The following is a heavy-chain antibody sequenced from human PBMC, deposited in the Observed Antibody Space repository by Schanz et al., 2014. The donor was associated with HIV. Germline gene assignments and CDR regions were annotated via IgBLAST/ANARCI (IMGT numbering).Heavy chain of an antibody. V-gene: IGHV3-53*01. CDR1: GFTVSSNY. D-gene: IGHD3-3*01. CDR3: AKRIIFGVVFPANFDY. J-gene: IGHJ4*02. Sequence: EVQLVESGGGLIQPGGSLRLSCAASGFTVSSNYMSWVRQAPGKGLEWVSVIYSGGSTYYAESVKGRFTISRDNTKNSLYLEMDSLRVEDTAVYYCAKRIIFGVVFPANFDYWGQGTLVTVSS. CDR2: IYSGGST.